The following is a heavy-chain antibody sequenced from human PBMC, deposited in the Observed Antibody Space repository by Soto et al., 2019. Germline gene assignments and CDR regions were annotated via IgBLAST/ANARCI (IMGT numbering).Heavy chain of an antibody. D-gene: IGHD3-3*01. CDR2: ISVYNGNT. CDR1: GYTFNSYG. Sequence: ASVKVSCKASGYTFNSYGISWVRQAPGQGLEWMGWISVYNGNTNYAQKVQGRVTMTTDTSTSTAYMELRSLRPDDTAVYYCARDVPGITIFGVVIPRPYYGMDVWGQGTTVTVSS. CDR3: ARDVPGITIFGVVIPRPYYGMDV. J-gene: IGHJ6*02. V-gene: IGHV1-18*01.